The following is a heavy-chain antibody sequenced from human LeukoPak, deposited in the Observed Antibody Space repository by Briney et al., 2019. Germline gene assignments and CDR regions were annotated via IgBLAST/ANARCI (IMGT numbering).Heavy chain of an antibody. J-gene: IGHJ5*02. CDR1: GGTFSSYA. CDR2: IIPIFGTA. D-gene: IGHD2-2*02. Sequence: SVKVSCKASGGTFSSYAISWVRQAPGQGLEWMGGIIPIFGTANYAQKFQGRVTITTDESTSTAYMELSSLRSEDTAVYYCGRAVSEYQLLYDWFDPWGQGTLVTVSS. CDR3: GRAVSEYQLLYDWFDP. V-gene: IGHV1-69*05.